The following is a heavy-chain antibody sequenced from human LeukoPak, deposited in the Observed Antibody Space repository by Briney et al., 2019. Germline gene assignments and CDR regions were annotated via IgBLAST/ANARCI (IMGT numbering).Heavy chain of an antibody. V-gene: IGHV1-46*01. J-gene: IGHJ5*02. CDR1: GYTFTSYY. CDR3: ATLAAGDWFDP. Sequence: ASVKVSCKAYGYTFTSYYMHWVRQAPGQGLEWMGIINPSGGSTSYAQKFQGRVTMTRDTSTSTVYMELSSLRSEDTAVYYCATLAAGDWFDPWGQGTLVTVSS. CDR2: INPSGGST. D-gene: IGHD3-10*01.